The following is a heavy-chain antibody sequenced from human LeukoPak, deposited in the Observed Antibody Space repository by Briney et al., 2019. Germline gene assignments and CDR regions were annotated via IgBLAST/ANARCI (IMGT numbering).Heavy chain of an antibody. CDR3: ARGHGKSGWFDP. CDR2: IIPIFGTA. CDR1: GGTFSSYA. Sequence: ASVKVSCKASGGTFSSYAISWVRQAPGQGLEWMGGIIPIFGTANYAQKFQGRVTITADESTSTAYMELSSLRSEDTAVYYCARGHGKSGWFDPWGQGTLVTVSS. D-gene: IGHD3-3*01. V-gene: IGHV1-69*01. J-gene: IGHJ5*02.